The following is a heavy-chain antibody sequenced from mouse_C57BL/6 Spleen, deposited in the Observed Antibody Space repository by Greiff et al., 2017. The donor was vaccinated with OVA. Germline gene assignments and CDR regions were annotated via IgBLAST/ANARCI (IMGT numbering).Heavy chain of an antibody. V-gene: IGHV1-55*01. D-gene: IGHD2-3*01. J-gene: IGHJ3*01. Sequence: VKQRPGQGLEWIGDIYPGSGSTNYNEKFKSKATLTVDTSSSTAYMQLSSLTSEDSAVYYCARSLYDGYYGYWGQGTLVTVSA. CDR3: ARSLYDGYYGY. CDR2: IYPGSGST.